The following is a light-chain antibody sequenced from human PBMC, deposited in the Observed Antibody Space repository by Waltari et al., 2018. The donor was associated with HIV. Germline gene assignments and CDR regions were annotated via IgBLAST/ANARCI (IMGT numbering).Light chain of an antibody. J-gene: IGKJ4*01. V-gene: IGKV3-11*01. CDR3: QQRSNWPLT. CDR1: QSVGSY. CDR2: DAA. Sequence: EIVLTQSPATLSLSPGERATLSCRASQSVGSYLAWYQQKPGQAPRLLIYDAAMRATDFPARFSGSGSGTDFTLTISSLEPEDFAVYYCQQRSNWPLTFGGGTKVEIK.